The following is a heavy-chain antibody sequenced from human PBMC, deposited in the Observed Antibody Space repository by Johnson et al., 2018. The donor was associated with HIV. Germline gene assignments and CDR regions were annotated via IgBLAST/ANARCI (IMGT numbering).Heavy chain of an antibody. Sequence: QVQLVESGGGVVQPGRSLRLSCAASGFTFSSYAMHWVRQAPGKGLEWVAVISYDGSNKYYADPVKGRFTISRDNSKNTLYLQMNSLRAEDTDVYYCARAGGDRRSGGDAFDIWGQGTMVTVSS. D-gene: IGHD3-16*02. CDR3: ARAGGDRRSGGDAFDI. V-gene: IGHV3-30-3*01. CDR2: ISYDGSNK. CDR1: GFTFSSYA. J-gene: IGHJ3*02.